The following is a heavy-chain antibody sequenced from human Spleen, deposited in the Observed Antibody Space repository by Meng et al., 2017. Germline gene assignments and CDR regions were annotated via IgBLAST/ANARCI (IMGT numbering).Heavy chain of an antibody. D-gene: IGHD3-9*01. Sequence: GGSLRLSCVASGFTFSNYEMSWLRQAPGKGLEWVSYMSGSGGTIAYADSVKGRFTISRDNAKNSLYLQMNRLRPEDTAVYYCARDLRFFDWSYYFDYWGQGTLVTVSS. CDR3: ARDLRFFDWSYYFDY. V-gene: IGHV3-48*03. J-gene: IGHJ4*02. CDR2: MSGSGGTI. CDR1: GFTFSNYE.